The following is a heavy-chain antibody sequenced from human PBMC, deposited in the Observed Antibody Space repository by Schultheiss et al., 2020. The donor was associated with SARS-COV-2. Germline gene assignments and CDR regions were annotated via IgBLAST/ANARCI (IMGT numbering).Heavy chain of an antibody. V-gene: IGHV4-38-2*02. CDR1: GGSISSGYY. J-gene: IGHJ6*02. CDR2: IFHSSGST. CDR3: ARSFEISYGFYYGMGV. Sequence: SETLSLTCNVSGGSISSGYYWGWIRQPPGKGLEWIGSIFHSSGSTFNNPSLKSRVTLSVDTSKNQFSLNLTSVTAADTAVYYCARSFEISYGFYYGMGVWGQGTTVTVSS. D-gene: IGHD3-16*01.